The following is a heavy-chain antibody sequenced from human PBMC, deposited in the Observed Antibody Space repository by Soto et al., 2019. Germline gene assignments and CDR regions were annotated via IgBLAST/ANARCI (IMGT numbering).Heavy chain of an antibody. CDR2: FSGSGGST. Sequence: GGTLRLSCSASGFTFSSYAMSWVRHAPGKGLKWVSAFSGSGGSTYYADSVKGRFTISRDNSKNTLYLQMNSLRAEDTAVYYCAKVRSSGWSLNWFDPWGQGTLVTVSS. V-gene: IGHV3-23*01. CDR1: GFTFSSYA. D-gene: IGHD6-19*01. CDR3: AKVRSSGWSLNWFDP. J-gene: IGHJ5*02.